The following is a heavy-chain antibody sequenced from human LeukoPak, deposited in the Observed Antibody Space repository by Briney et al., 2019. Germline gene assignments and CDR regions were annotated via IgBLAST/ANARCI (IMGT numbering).Heavy chain of an antibody. CDR2: ISAYNGKT. CDR3: ARVKTGTTIFDY. D-gene: IGHD1-14*01. Sequence: ASVKVSCKASGYTFTSYGISWVRQAPGQGLEWMGWISAYNGKTIYEQNFQGRVTMTTETSTSTVYMELRSLRSDDTAVYFCARVKTGTTIFDYWGRGTLVTVSS. CDR1: GYTFTSYG. J-gene: IGHJ4*02. V-gene: IGHV1-18*01.